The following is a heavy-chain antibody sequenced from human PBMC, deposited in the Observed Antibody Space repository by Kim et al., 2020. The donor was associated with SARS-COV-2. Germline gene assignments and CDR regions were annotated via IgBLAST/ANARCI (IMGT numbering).Heavy chain of an antibody. CDR2: INLDNGYK. D-gene: IGHD3-10*01. J-gene: IGHJ4*02. CDR1: GFIFSRFG. CDR3: ARDPRPIKTVTTNFDQ. Sequence: ESLKISCRASGFIFSRFGMQWVRQVPGQGPGWMGCINLDNGYKRYAGKCRGRLTISRDISGNEVFMELKSLTFEDTAVYYFARDPRPIKTVTTNFDQWGQGPLVTVSS. V-gene: IGHV1-3*01.